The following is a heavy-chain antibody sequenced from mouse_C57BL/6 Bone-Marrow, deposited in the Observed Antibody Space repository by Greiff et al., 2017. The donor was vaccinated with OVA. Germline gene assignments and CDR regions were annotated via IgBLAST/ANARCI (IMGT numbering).Heavy chain of an antibody. CDR3: ARYGRLGRRGFDY. Sequence: VQLQQPGAELVKPGASVKLSCKASGYTFTSYWMHWVKQRPGQGLEWIGMIHPNSGSTNYNEKFKSKATLTVDKSSSTAYMQLSSLTSEDSAVYYCARYGRLGRRGFDYWGQGTTLTVSS. CDR1: GYTFTSYW. V-gene: IGHV1-64*01. D-gene: IGHD4-1*01. CDR2: IHPNSGST. J-gene: IGHJ2*01.